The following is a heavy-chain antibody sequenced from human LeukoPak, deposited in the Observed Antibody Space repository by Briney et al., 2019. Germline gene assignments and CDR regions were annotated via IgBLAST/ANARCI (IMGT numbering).Heavy chain of an antibody. Sequence: PGRSLRLSCAASGFTFSSYGMHWVRQAPGKGLEWVAVISYDGSNKYYADSVKGRFTISRDNSKNTLYLQMNSLRAEDTAVYYCAKDYGSTIGLFDYWGQGTLVTVSS. D-gene: IGHD2/OR15-2a*01. J-gene: IGHJ4*02. CDR3: AKDYGSTIGLFDY. CDR2: ISYDGSNK. V-gene: IGHV3-30*18. CDR1: GFTFSSYG.